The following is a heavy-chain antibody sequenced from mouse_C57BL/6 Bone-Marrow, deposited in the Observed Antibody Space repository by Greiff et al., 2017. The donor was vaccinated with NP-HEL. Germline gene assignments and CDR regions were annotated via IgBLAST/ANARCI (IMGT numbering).Heavy chain of an antibody. CDR3: ARWVYYGSSYAMDY. Sequence: VQLQQSGPVLVKPGASVKMSCKASGYTFTDYYMNWVKQSHGKSLEWIGVINPYNGGTSYNQKFKGKATLTVDKSSSTAYMELNSLTSEDSAVYYCARWVYYGSSYAMDYWGQGTSVTVSS. V-gene: IGHV1-19*01. CDR2: INPYNGGT. J-gene: IGHJ4*01. CDR1: GYTFTDYY. D-gene: IGHD1-1*01.